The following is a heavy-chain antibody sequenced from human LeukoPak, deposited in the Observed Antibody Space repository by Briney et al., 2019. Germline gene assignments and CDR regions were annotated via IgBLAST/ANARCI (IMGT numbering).Heavy chain of an antibody. CDR2: ISGYNGNT. J-gene: IGHJ6*02. D-gene: IGHD3-10*01. CDR1: GYTFTSYG. V-gene: IGHV1-18*01. Sequence: ASVKVPCKASGYTFTSYGLTWVRQAPGQGLEWMGWISGYNGNTNYAQKLQGRVTMTTDTSTSTAYMELRSLRSDDTAMYYCARDYYYGSRSFSALGNGMDVWGQGTTVTVSS. CDR3: ARDYYYGSRSFSALGNGMDV.